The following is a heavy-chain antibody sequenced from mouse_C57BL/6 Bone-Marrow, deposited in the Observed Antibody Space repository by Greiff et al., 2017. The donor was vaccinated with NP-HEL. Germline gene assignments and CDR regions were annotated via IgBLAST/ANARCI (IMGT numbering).Heavy chain of an antibody. Sequence: VQLQQPGAELVMPGASVKLSCKASGYTFTSYWMHWVKQRPGQGLEWIGELDPSDSYTNYNPTFKGKSTLTVDKSSSTAYMQLSSLTSEDSAVYYCARSRFITTAGYAMDYWGQGTSVTVSS. J-gene: IGHJ4*01. CDR3: ARSRFITTAGYAMDY. V-gene: IGHV1-69*01. D-gene: IGHD1-1*01. CDR1: GYTFTSYW. CDR2: LDPSDSYT.